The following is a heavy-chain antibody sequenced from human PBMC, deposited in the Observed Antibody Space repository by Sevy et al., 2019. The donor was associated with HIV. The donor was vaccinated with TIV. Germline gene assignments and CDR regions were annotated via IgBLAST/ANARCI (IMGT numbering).Heavy chain of an antibody. V-gene: IGHV4-34*01. Sequence: SETLSLTCAVYGGSFSGYYWSWIRQPPGKGLEWIGEINHSGSTNYNPSLKSRVTISVDTSKNQFSLKLSSVTAADTAVYYCARVRGAYDYVWGSYRLELYYWGQGTLVTVSS. CDR1: GGSFSGYY. CDR3: ARVRGAYDYVWGSYRLELYY. J-gene: IGHJ4*02. D-gene: IGHD3-16*02. CDR2: INHSGST.